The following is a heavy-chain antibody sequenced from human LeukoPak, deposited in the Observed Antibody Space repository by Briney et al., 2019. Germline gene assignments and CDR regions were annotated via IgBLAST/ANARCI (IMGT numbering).Heavy chain of an antibody. J-gene: IGHJ4*02. V-gene: IGHV1-69*13. CDR3: ARAWGRYCSSTSCYLGGY. D-gene: IGHD2-2*01. CDR2: IIPIFGTA. Sequence: GASVKVSCKASGYTFNSYGISWVRQAPGQGLEWMGGIIPIFGTANYAQKFQGRVTITADESTSTAYMELSSLRSEDTAVYYCARAWGRYCSSTSCYLGGYWGQGTLVTVSS. CDR1: GYTFNSYG.